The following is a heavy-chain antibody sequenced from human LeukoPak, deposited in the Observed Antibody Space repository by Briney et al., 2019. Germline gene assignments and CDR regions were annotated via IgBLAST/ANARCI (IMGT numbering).Heavy chain of an antibody. V-gene: IGHV3-48*02. J-gene: IGHJ4*02. Sequence: GGSLRLACVASGFRFSDYSMNWVRQAPGEGLEWISYLGLSRGNTFYAESVEGRFTVSSDNAKNSLYLVMNFLRDEDTAVYYCSRDLDYSFDYWGQGAQVIVSS. CDR3: SRDLDYSFDY. CDR2: LGLSRGNT. CDR1: GFRFSDYS. D-gene: IGHD4-11*01.